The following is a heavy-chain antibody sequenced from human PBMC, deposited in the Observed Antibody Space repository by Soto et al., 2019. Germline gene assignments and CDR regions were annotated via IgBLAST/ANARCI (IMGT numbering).Heavy chain of an antibody. CDR2: IYHSGST. D-gene: IGHD6-13*01. Sequence: PLSLTWAVAGGCMSRGGYAWSWIRQPRGKGLEWIGYIYHSGSTYYNPSLKSRVTISVDRSKNQFSLKLSYVTAADTAVYYCDRGSYSSSWYDGMDVWGQGTTVTVSS. CDR3: DRGSYSSSWYDGMDV. J-gene: IGHJ6*02. CDR1: GGCMSRGGYA. V-gene: IGHV4-30-2*01.